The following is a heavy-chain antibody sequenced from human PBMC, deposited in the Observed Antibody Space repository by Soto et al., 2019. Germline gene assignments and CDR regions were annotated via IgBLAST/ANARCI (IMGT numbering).Heavy chain of an antibody. J-gene: IGHJ6*03. CDR1: GGTFSSYT. V-gene: IGHV1-69*02. D-gene: IGHD1-1*01. CDR3: ARGNGDYYYYYMDV. Sequence: QVQLVQSGAEVKKPGSSVKVSCEASGGTFSSYTISWVRQAPGQGLEWMGRIIPILGIANYAQKFQGRVTITADKSTSTAYMELSSLRSEDTAVYYCARGNGDYYYYYMDVWGKGTTVTVSS. CDR2: IIPILGIA.